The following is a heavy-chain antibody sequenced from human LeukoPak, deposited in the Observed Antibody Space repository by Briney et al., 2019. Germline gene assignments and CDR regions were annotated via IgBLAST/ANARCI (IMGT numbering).Heavy chain of an antibody. D-gene: IGHD2-15*01. CDR1: GGTFSGYY. J-gene: IGHJ4*02. CDR2: INHSGST. Sequence: SETLSLTCAVSGGTFSGYYWSWIRQPPGKGLEWIGEINHSGSTNYNPSLKSRVTISVDTSKNQFSLKLSSVTAADTAVYYCARAVAAPDYWGQGTLVTVSS. CDR3: ARAVAAPDY. V-gene: IGHV4-34*01.